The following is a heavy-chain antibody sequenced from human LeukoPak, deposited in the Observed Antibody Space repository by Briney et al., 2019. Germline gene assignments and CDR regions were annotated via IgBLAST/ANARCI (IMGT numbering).Heavy chain of an antibody. Sequence: PGGSLRLSCAASGFSFDNYAMSWVRQAPGKGLEWVSAIGGSTGRTYYADSVKGRFTVSRDNSKNSLYLQMNSLRAEDTAVYYCARVTSDYVRYYYYYYMDVWGKGTTVTISS. CDR3: ARVTSDYVRYYYYYYMDV. CDR2: IGGSTGRT. D-gene: IGHD4-17*01. CDR1: GFSFDNYA. J-gene: IGHJ6*03. V-gene: IGHV3-23*01.